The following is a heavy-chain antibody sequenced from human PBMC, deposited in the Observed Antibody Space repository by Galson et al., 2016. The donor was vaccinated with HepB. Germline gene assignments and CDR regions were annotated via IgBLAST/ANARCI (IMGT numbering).Heavy chain of an antibody. CDR2: ISHDGAKE. CDR1: GFTFGHFN. D-gene: IGHD2-2*01. V-gene: IGHV3-30-3*01. CDR3: VRDIVIVPSDYYDGFDI. J-gene: IGHJ3*02. Sequence: SLRLSCAASGFTFGHFNLHWVRQAPGKGLEWVALISHDGAKEDYADSVKGRFTISRDNSKNTLYLQINSLRSEDTAVYYCVRDIVIVPSDYYDGFDIWGQGTLVIVSS.